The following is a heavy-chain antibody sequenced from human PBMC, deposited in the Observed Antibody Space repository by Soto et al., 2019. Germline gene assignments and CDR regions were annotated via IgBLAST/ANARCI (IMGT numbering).Heavy chain of an antibody. CDR3: AKIKGAITFLHFDN. V-gene: IGHV3-21*04. CDR2: ISSTTNYI. J-gene: IGHJ4*02. CDR1: GFTFTRYS. D-gene: IGHD3-16*01. Sequence: GGSLRLSCAASGFTFTRYSMNWVRQAPGKGLEWVSSISSTTNYIYYAASVKGRFTISRDNSRSTLYLQMDRLRVDDTAVYYCAKIKGAITFLHFDNWGQGTLVTVSS.